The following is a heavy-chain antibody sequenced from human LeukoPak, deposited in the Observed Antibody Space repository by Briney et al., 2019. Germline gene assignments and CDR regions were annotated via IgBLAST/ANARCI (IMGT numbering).Heavy chain of an antibody. CDR1: GFTFSSYA. CDR3: ARAESGVFDY. V-gene: IGHV3-30-3*01. CDR2: ISYDGSNK. J-gene: IGHJ4*02. D-gene: IGHD3-10*01. Sequence: PGRSLRLSCAASGFTFSSYAMHWVRQAPGKGLEWVAVISYDGSNKYYADSVKGRFTISRDNSKNTLYLQMNSLRAEDTAVYHCARAESGVFDYWGQGTLVTVSS.